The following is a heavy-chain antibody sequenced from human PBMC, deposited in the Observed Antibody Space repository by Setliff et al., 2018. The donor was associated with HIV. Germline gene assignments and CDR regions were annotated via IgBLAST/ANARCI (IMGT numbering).Heavy chain of an antibody. Sequence: SETLSLTCSVSSGSIGSNYYWGWVRRPPGKGLEWIGNVHFGGSTYYNPSLDSRVTIHVATSKKQFFLSLSSVTAADTAVYYCARPALGIGGGSMFDYWGQGALVTVSS. CDR2: VHFGGST. D-gene: IGHD3-3*01. CDR1: SGSIGSNYY. J-gene: IGHJ4*02. CDR3: ARPALGIGGGSMFDY. V-gene: IGHV4-39*01.